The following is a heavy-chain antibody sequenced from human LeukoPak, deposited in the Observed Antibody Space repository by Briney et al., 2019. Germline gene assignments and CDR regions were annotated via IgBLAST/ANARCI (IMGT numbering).Heavy chain of an antibody. J-gene: IGHJ4*02. Sequence: GGSLRLSCAASGFTFSSCGMHWVRQAPGKGLEWVAVISYDGSNKYYADSVKGRFTISRDNSKNTLYLQMNSLRAEDTAVYYCAKAEPPGIAAAGHFDYWGQGTLVTVSS. CDR3: AKAEPPGIAAAGHFDY. CDR1: GFTFSSCG. CDR2: ISYDGSNK. V-gene: IGHV3-30*18. D-gene: IGHD6-13*01.